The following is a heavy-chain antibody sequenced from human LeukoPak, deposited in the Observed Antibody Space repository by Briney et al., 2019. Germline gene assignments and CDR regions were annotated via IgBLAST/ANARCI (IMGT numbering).Heavy chain of an antibody. Sequence: GGSLRLSCETSGFTFSTYNMRWVRQAPGKGLECVSYISGGTSTIYYADSVKGRFTIPRDNAKNSLFLQMNSLRVEDTAVYYCARDRSLLSRASDIWGQGTMVTVSS. CDR2: ISGGTSTI. CDR3: ARDRSLLSRASDI. V-gene: IGHV3-48*01. J-gene: IGHJ3*02. CDR1: GFTFSTYN.